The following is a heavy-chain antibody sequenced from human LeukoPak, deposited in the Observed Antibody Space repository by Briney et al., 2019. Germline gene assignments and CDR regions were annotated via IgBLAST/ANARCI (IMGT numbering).Heavy chain of an antibody. V-gene: IGHV3-11*01. CDR2: ISSSGSTI. CDR3: ASVVVVPYYFDY. D-gene: IGHD2-15*01. CDR1: GFTFSDYY. Sequence: GGSLRLSCAASGFTFSDYYMSWIRQAPGKGLEWVSYISSSGSTIYYADSVKGRFTISRDNAKNSLYLQMNSLRAEDTAVYYCASVVVVPYYFDYWGQGTLVTVSS. J-gene: IGHJ4*02.